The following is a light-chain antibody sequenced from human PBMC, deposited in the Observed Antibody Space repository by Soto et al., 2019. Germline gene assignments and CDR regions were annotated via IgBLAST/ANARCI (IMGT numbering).Light chain of an antibody. CDR1: QSISTW. J-gene: IGKJ1*01. V-gene: IGKV1-5*03. Sequence: DIQMTQSPSTLSASVGDTVTITCRARQSISTWLAWYQQKPGKAPKLLIYKASSLQSGVPSRFSGIGSGTEFSLTISSLQPDDFATYYCQQYNFYSRTFGQGTKVEIK. CDR3: QQYNFYSRT. CDR2: KAS.